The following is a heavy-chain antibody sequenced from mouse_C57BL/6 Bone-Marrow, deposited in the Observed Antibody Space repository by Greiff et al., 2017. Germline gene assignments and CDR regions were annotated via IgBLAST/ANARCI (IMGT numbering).Heavy chain of an antibody. J-gene: IGHJ2*01. Sequence: VQLKESGPGLVKPGASVKISCKASGYTFTDYYMNWVKQSHGKSLDWIGDINPNNGGTSYNQKFKGKATLTVDKSSSTAYMELRSLTSEDSAVYYCARLMGIYYYGSSPFDYWGQGTTLTVSS. D-gene: IGHD1-1*01. CDR1: GYTFTDYY. CDR3: ARLMGIYYYGSSPFDY. CDR2: INPNNGGT. V-gene: IGHV1-26*01.